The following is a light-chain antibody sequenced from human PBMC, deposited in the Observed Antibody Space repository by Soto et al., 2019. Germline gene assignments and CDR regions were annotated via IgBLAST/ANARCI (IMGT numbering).Light chain of an antibody. Sequence: SYELTQPPSVSVAPGQTARITCGGTNIGSRSVHWYHQKLGEAPLLVVYDDSDRPSGIPERLSGSNSGNTATLTISRVEAGDEADYYCQVWDSSSDQPVFGGGTKLTVL. V-gene: IGLV3-21*02. CDR3: QVWDSSSDQPV. CDR2: DDS. CDR1: NIGSRS. J-gene: IGLJ2*01.